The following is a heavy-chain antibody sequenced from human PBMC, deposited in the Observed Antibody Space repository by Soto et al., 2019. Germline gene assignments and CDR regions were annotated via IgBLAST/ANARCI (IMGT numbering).Heavy chain of an antibody. CDR2: IIPIFGTA. Sequence: QVQLVQSGAEVKKPGSSVKVSCKASGGTFSSYAISWVRQAPGQGLEWMGGIIPIFGTANYAQKFQGRVTITADESTSTAYMEVSSLRCEDMAVYCCAGGGVTTAPVDYWGQGTLVTVSS. J-gene: IGHJ4*02. V-gene: IGHV1-69*01. CDR3: AGGGVTTAPVDY. D-gene: IGHD4-17*01. CDR1: GGTFSSYA.